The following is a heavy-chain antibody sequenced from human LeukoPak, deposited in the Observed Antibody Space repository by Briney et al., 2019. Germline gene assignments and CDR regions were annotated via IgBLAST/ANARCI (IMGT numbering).Heavy chain of an antibody. J-gene: IGHJ4*02. Sequence: GGSLRLSCAASGFTFSDYYMSWIRQAPGKGLEWVSYISSSSYTNYADSVKGRFTISRDNAKNSLYLQMNSLRAEDTAVYYCARDWGAYYYGSGSYYAPLDYWGQGTLVTVSS. CDR1: GFTFSDYY. D-gene: IGHD3-10*01. CDR2: ISSSSYT. CDR3: ARDWGAYYYGSGSYYAPLDY. V-gene: IGHV3-11*06.